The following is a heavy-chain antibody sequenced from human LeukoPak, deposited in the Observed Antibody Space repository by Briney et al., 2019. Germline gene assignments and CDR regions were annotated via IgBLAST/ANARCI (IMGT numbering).Heavy chain of an antibody. D-gene: IGHD7-27*01. CDR2: IYSGGST. J-gene: IGHJ3*01. Sequence: GGSLRLSCAASGFTVSSNHMSWVRQAPGKGLEWVSVIYSGGSTYYADSVKGRFTISRDNSKNTLFLHMNSLRAEDTAVYYCARNMGDWGRAFDFWGQGTMVTVSS. CDR3: ARNMGDWGRAFDF. V-gene: IGHV3-66*01. CDR1: GFTVSSNH.